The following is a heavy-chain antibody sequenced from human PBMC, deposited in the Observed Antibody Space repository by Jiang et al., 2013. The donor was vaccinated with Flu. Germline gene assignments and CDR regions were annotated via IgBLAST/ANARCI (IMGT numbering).Heavy chain of an antibody. CDR1: GGSIRTDYYS. Sequence: PSETLSLTCTVSGGSIRTDYYSWGWIRQPPGKGLEWIANMYYSGSTYYNPSLKSRVTMSVDTSKNQFSLRLSSVTAADTAIYYCARLLRGSAAAGSLFDYWGQGTLVTVSS. CDR3: ARLLRGSAAAGSLFDY. J-gene: IGHJ4*02. CDR2: MYYSGST. V-gene: IGHV4-39*01. D-gene: IGHD6-13*01.